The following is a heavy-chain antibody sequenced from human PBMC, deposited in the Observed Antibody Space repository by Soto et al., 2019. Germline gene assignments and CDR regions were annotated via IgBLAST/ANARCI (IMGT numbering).Heavy chain of an antibody. D-gene: IGHD6-13*01. CDR1: GFTFSSYA. Sequence: GGSLRLSCAASGFTFSSYAMSWVRQAPGKGLEWVSAISGSGGSTYYADSVKGRFTISRDNSKNTLYLQMNSLRAEDTAVYYCAKFIAAAGYYYYYGMDVWGQGTTVTVSS. J-gene: IGHJ6*02. V-gene: IGHV3-23*01. CDR2: ISGSGGST. CDR3: AKFIAAAGYYYYYGMDV.